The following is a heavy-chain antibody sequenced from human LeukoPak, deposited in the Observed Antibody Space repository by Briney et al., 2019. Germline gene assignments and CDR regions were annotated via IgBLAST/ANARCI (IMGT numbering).Heavy chain of an antibody. J-gene: IGHJ5*02. CDR3: ARTNSGSSNWFDP. CDR1: GYTFTSYG. V-gene: IGHV1-18*01. Sequence: GASVKVSCKASGYTFTSYGISWVRQAPGQGLEWMGWISAYNGNTNYAQKLQGRVTMTTDTSTSTACMELRSLRSDDTAVYYCARTNSGSSNWFDPWGQGTLVTVSS. CDR2: ISAYNGNT. D-gene: IGHD1-26*01.